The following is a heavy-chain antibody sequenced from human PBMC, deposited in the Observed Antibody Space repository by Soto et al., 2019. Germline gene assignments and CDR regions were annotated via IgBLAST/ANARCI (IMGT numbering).Heavy chain of an antibody. J-gene: IGHJ4*02. CDR1: GDTLGSFA. D-gene: IGHD2-2*01. V-gene: IGHV1-69*01. Sequence: QVQLVQSGAEVLNPGSSLKVSCKASGDTLGSFAFSWVRQAPGQGLDWLGGIIPILRSVSHAQRFQGRLTLTADESSRTVFMELTRLTSEDTADYYCATEGVSVPAGTFEYWGQGTLVTVSS. CDR3: ATEGVSVPAGTFEY. CDR2: IIPILRSV.